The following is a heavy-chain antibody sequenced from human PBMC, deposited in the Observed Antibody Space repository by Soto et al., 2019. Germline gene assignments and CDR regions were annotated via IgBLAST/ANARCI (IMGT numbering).Heavy chain of an antibody. CDR3: ARGITTFTVTTIWFDP. V-gene: IGHV4-59*01. D-gene: IGHD4-17*01. CDR2: IYYSGST. Sequence: SETLSLTCTVSGGSISSYYWSWIRQPPGKGLEWIGYIYYSGSTNHNPSLKSRVTISVDTSKNQFSLKLSSVTAADTAVYYCARGITTFTVTTIWFDPWGQGTLVTVSS. J-gene: IGHJ5*02. CDR1: GGSISSYY.